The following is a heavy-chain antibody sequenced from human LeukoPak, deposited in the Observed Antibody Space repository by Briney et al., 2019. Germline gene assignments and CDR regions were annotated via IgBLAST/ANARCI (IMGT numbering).Heavy chain of an antibody. CDR3: ARQWLRFSWGFFDY. CDR2: IYYSGST. Sequence: SETLSLTCTVSGGSISSSSYYWGWIRQPPGKGLEWIGSIYYSGSTYYNPSLKSRVTISVDTSKNQFSLKLSSVTAADTAVYYCARQWLRFSWGFFDYWGQGTLVTVSS. J-gene: IGHJ4*02. V-gene: IGHV4-39*01. D-gene: IGHD5-12*01. CDR1: GGSISSSSYY.